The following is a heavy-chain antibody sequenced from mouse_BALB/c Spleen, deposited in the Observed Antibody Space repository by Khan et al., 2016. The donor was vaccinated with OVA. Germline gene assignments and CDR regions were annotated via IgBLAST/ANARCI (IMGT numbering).Heavy chain of an antibody. Sequence: QVQLQQSGAELVNPGASVNLSCKASGYTLTSYWTHWVKQRPGQGLEWIGEINPSNGRTNYNEKFKSKATLTVDKSSSTAYMQLSSPTSEDSAVYYCARLLINFDYWGQGTTLTVSS. CDR1: GYTLTSYW. CDR2: INPSNGRT. V-gene: IGHV1S81*02. J-gene: IGHJ2*01. D-gene: IGHD2-1*01. CDR3: ARLLINFDY.